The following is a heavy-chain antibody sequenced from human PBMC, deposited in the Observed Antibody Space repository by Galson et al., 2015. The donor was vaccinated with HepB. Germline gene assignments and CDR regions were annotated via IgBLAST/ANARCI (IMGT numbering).Heavy chain of an antibody. J-gene: IGHJ5*02. CDR1: GYSFTSYW. Sequence: QSGAEVKKPGESLKISCKGSGYSFTSYWIGWVRQMPGKGLEWMGIIYPGDSDTRYSPSFQGQVTISADKSISTAYLQWSSLKASDTAMYYCARLGNSGWYGEDWFDPWGQGTLVTVSS. V-gene: IGHV5-51*03. CDR3: ARLGNSGWYGEDWFDP. D-gene: IGHD6-19*01. CDR2: IYPGDSDT.